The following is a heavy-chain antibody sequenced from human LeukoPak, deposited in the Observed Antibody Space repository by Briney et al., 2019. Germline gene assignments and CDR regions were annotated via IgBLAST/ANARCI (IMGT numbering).Heavy chain of an antibody. CDR3: AQKEGVAVASAFDI. J-gene: IGHJ3*02. CDR2: IIPILDVP. D-gene: IGHD6-19*01. CDR1: GGSFINYG. Sequence: ASVKVSCKAAGGSFINYGISWVRQAPGQGLEWMGRIIPILDVPNYAQKFQGRVTITADKSTNTAYMELSSLRSEDTAVYYCAQKEGVAVASAFDIWGHGTMVTVSS. V-gene: IGHV1-69*04.